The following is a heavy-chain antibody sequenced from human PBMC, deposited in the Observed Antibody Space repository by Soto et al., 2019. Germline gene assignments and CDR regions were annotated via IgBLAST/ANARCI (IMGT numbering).Heavy chain of an antibody. D-gene: IGHD3-10*01. J-gene: IGHJ4*02. CDR1: ADTFSFYS. Sequence: QVQLVQSGAEVKRPGSSVKVSCKASADTFSFYSINWVRQAPGLGLEWMGRVNPILSMSNYAQMFQGRVTMTADKSTSTACMELSGLRSEDTAMYYCATSYGSGYRAFDYWGQGALVTVSS. CDR2: VNPILSMS. V-gene: IGHV1-69*04. CDR3: ATSYGSGYRAFDY.